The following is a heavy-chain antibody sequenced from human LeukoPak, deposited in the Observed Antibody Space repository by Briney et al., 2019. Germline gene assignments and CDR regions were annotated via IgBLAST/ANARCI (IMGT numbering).Heavy chain of an antibody. V-gene: IGHV6-1*01. J-gene: IGHJ4*02. CDR3: ARDRTYSRGIDY. CDR1: GDSVSSNSAA. CDR2: TFYRSEWYN. Sequence: SQTLSLTCAISGDSVSSNSAAWNWIRQSPSRGLEWLGRTFYRSEWYNEYVVSVKSRIIINPDTSKNQFSLQLNSVTAADTAVYYCARDRTYSRGIDYWGQGTLVTVSS. D-gene: IGHD6-13*01.